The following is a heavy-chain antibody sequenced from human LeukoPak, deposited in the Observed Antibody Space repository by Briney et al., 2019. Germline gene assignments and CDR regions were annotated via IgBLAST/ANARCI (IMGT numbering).Heavy chain of an antibody. V-gene: IGHV3-21*01. CDR1: GFTFSSYS. CDR2: ISSRSSYI. CDR3: ARDRYYYDSSGYGHDAFDI. J-gene: IGHJ3*02. D-gene: IGHD3-22*01. Sequence: WGSLRLSCAASGFTFSSYSMNWVRQAPGKGLEWVSSISSRSSYIYYADSVKGRFTISRDNAKNSLYLQMNSLRAEDTAVYYCARDRYYYDSSGYGHDAFDIWGQGTMVTVSS.